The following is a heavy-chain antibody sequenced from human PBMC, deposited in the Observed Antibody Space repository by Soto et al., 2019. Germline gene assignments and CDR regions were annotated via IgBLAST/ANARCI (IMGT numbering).Heavy chain of an antibody. CDR2: IYYSGST. Sequence: SETLSLTCTVSGGSISISSYYWGWIRQPPGKGLEWIGSIYYSGSTNYNPSLKSRVTISVDTSKNQFSLKLSSVTAADTAVYYCARGRWRGSGVRKRYYFDYWGQGTLVTVSS. V-gene: IGHV4-39*07. CDR3: ARGRWRGSGVRKRYYFDY. D-gene: IGHD3-10*01. J-gene: IGHJ4*02. CDR1: GGSISISSYY.